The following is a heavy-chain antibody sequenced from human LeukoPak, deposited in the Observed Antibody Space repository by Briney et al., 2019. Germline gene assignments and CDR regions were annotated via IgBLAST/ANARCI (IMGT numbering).Heavy chain of an antibody. CDR3: AYSSAWPFNY. J-gene: IGHJ4*02. Sequence: GSLRLSCAASGFTFTNAWMRWVRQAPGKGPEWVGRIKTKTDGGTIDYAAPVKGRFTISRDDSKNTLYLQMNNLKTEDTAVYYCAYSSAWPFNYWGQGALVTVSS. CDR1: GFTFTNAW. D-gene: IGHD6-19*01. CDR2: IKTKTDGGTI. V-gene: IGHV3-15*01.